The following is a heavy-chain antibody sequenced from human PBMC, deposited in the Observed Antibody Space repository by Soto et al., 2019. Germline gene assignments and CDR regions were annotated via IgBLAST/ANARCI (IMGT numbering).Heavy chain of an antibody. CDR1: GYTFTSNA. CDR3: ARGAHTYGYVFDY. CDR2: VNAGNGYT. D-gene: IGHD5-18*01. J-gene: IGHJ4*02. V-gene: IGHV1-3*01. Sequence: QVHLVQSGAEVKTPGASVKVSCRSSGYTFTSNAIHWVRQAPGQSLEWMGWVNAGNGYTKYLQNFQGRVTISSDTSASTAYMELNSLRSEDTAVYYCARGAHTYGYVFDYWGQGTLVTVSS.